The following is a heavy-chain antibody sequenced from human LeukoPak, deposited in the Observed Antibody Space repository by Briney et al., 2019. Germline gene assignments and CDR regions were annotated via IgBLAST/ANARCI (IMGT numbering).Heavy chain of an antibody. D-gene: IGHD1-1*01. J-gene: IGHJ3*02. Sequence: KPSETLSLTCTVSGGSISSYFWSWIRQPPGKGLEWIGEINHSGSTNYNPSLKSRVTISVDTSKNQFSLKLSSVTAADTAVYYCARRNERRAPGAFDIWGQGTMVTVSS. V-gene: IGHV4-34*01. CDR1: GGSISSYF. CDR3: ARRNERRAPGAFDI. CDR2: INHSGST.